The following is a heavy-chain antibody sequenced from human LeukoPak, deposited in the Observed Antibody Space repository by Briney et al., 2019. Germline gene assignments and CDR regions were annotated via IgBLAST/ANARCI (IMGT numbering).Heavy chain of an antibody. CDR2: INSDGRST. J-gene: IGHJ4*02. D-gene: IGHD2-15*01. CDR3: ARDLLGGSMEGGF. Sequence: HPGGSLRLSCAASGFTFSNYWMHWVRQAPGKGLVGVSRINSDGRSTNYADSVKGRFTISRDNAKNTLYLQMNSLGAEDTAVYYCARDLLGGSMEGGFWGQGTLVTVSS. CDR1: GFTFSNYW. V-gene: IGHV3-74*01.